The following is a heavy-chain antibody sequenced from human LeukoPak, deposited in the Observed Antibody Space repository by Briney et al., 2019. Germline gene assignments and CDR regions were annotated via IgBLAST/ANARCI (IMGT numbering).Heavy chain of an antibody. D-gene: IGHD4/OR15-4a*01. CDR2: IFYSGST. CDR1: RGSISSSHYY. CDR3: ARLLTNDYGDPSYWYFDL. V-gene: IGHV4-39*01. J-gene: IGHJ2*01. Sequence: SETLSLTCTVSRGSISSSHYYWGWIRQPPGKGLEWIGSIFYSGSTYYNPSLKSRVTISVGTSKNQFSLKLSSVTAADTAMYYCARLLTNDYGDPSYWYFDLWGRGTLVTVSS.